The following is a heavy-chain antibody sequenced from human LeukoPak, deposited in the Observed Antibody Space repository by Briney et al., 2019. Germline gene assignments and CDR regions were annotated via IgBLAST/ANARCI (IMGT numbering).Heavy chain of an antibody. V-gene: IGHV4-59*01. CDR1: GGSISSYY. CDR3: ARGGSTSYREFLYNWFDP. CDR2: IYYSGST. J-gene: IGHJ5*02. D-gene: IGHD3-10*01. Sequence: SETLSLTCTVSGGSISSYYWSWIRQPPGKGPEWIGYIYYSGSTNYNPSLKSRVTISVDTSKNQFSLKLRSVTAADTAVYYCARGGSTSYREFLYNWFDPWGQGTLVTVSS.